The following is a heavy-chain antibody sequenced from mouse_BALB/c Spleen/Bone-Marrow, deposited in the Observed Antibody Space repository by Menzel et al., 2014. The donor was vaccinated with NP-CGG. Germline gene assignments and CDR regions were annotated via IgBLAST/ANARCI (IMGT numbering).Heavy chain of an antibody. CDR2: TNPSTGYT. V-gene: IGHV1-7*01. CDR1: GYTFTSYW. Sequence: VQLQQSGAELAKPGASVKMSCKASGYTFTSYWMHWVEQRPGQGLEWIGYTNPSTGYTEYNQKFKDKATLTADKSSSTAYMQLSSLTSEDSAVYYCARPENYDAMDYWGQGTSVTVSS. J-gene: IGHJ4*01. CDR3: ARPENYDAMDY.